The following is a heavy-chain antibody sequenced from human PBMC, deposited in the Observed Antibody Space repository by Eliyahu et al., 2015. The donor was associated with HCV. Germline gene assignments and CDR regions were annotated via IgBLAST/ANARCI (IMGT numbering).Heavy chain of an antibody. CDR3: AXVANEXPEFDY. D-gene: IGHD2-15*01. V-gene: IGHV3-30*04. Sequence: RSLRLPCAASTFTFSSYAMHWVRQAPGQGLEWVAVISSDGNNKYYADSVKGRFTISRDNSKNTLYLQMNSLRTEDXAVXYCAXVANEXPEFDYWGQGTLVTV. CDR1: TFTFSSYA. CDR2: ISSDGNNK. J-gene: IGHJ4*02.